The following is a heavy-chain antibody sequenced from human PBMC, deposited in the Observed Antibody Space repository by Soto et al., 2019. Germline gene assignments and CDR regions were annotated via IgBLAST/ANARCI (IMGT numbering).Heavy chain of an antibody. CDR3: ATKEGRSRGSSWLNFDY. D-gene: IGHD6-13*01. J-gene: IGHJ4*02. Sequence: QVQLVQSGAEVKKPGASVKVSCKVSGYTLTELSMHWVRQAPGKGLEWMGGFDPEDGETIYAQKFQCRVTMTEDTSTDTAYMELSSLRSEDTAVYYCATKEGRSRGSSWLNFDYWGQGTLVTVSS. CDR1: GYTLTELS. V-gene: IGHV1-24*01. CDR2: FDPEDGET.